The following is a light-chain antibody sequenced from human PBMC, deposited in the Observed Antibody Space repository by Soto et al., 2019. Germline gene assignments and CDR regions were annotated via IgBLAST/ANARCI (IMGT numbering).Light chain of an antibody. CDR3: AAWDDSLSGWV. J-gene: IGLJ3*02. V-gene: IGLV1-47*01. Sequence: QSVLTQPPSASGTPGQRVTISCSGSSSNIGSYYVYWYQQLPGTAPKLLIYGNNQRPSGVPDRFSGSKSGTSASLAISGLRSEDEADYYCAAWDDSLSGWVFGGGTKVTVL. CDR2: GNN. CDR1: SSNIGSYY.